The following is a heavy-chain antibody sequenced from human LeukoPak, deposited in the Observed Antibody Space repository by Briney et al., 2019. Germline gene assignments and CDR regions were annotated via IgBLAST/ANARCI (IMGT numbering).Heavy chain of an antibody. D-gene: IGHD2-15*01. CDR1: GFTFSSYS. CDR3: ARDPYQLGYCSGGSCYGNYYYYMDV. J-gene: IGHJ6*03. V-gene: IGHV3-21*01. Sequence: GGSLRLSCAASGFTFSSYSMNWVRQAPGKGLEWVSSISSSSSYIYYADSVKGRFTISRDNAKNSPYLQMNSLRAEDTAVYYCARDPYQLGYCSGGSCYGNYYYYMDVWGKGTTVTVSS. CDR2: ISSSSSYI.